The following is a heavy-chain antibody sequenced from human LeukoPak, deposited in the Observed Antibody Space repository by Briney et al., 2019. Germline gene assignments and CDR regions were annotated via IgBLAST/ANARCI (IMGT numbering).Heavy chain of an antibody. D-gene: IGHD3-16*01. J-gene: IGHJ6*02. CDR2: IYSGGTI. Sequence: GGSLRHSCAASGFSVSSNYMNWVRQAPGKGLEWVSVIYSGGTIYYADSVKGRFTISRDDSKNALYLQMNSLRPEDTAMYFCARGGGLDVWGQGATVTVSS. CDR3: ARGGGLDV. V-gene: IGHV3-53*01. CDR1: GFSVSSNY.